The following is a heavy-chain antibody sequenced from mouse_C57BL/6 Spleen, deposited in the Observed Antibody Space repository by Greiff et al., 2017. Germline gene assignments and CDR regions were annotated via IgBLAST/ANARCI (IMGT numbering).Heavy chain of an antibody. CDR3: TRPHITTVPWYFDV. CDR2: IDPETGGT. V-gene: IGHV1-15*01. J-gene: IGHJ1*03. D-gene: IGHD1-1*01. Sequence: QVQLKESGAELVRPGASVTLSCKASGYTFTDYEMHWVKQTPVHGLEWIGAIDPETGGTAYNQKFKGKAILTADKSSSTAYMELRSLTSEDSAVYDCTRPHITTVPWYFDVWGTGTTVTVSS. CDR1: GYTFTDYE.